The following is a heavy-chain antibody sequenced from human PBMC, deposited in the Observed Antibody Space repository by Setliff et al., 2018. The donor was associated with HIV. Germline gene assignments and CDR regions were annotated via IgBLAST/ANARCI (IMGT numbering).Heavy chain of an antibody. Sequence: SVKVSCKPSGGNINNFVLSWVRQIPGQGLEWMGGIIPFSDRTNYAAQFQDRATITADKPTNTVYMKLSSLKSEDTAVYYCASRESGELRWSGRRGTRGYYYHMDVWGMGTTVTVSS. CDR3: ASRESGELRWSGRRGTRGYYYHMDV. D-gene: IGHD1-26*01. CDR1: GGNINNFV. V-gene: IGHV1-69*06. CDR2: IIPFSDRT. J-gene: IGHJ6*03.